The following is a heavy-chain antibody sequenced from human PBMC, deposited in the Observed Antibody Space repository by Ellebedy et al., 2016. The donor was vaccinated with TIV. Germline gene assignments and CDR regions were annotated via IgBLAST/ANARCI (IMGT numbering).Heavy chain of an antibody. CDR3: ARVDSWPPQHYFDS. CDR1: GFKFSDYR. D-gene: IGHD3-9*01. J-gene: IGHJ4*02. CDR2: INQDGNEG. V-gene: IGHV3-7*01. Sequence: GGSLRLXXEASGFKFSDYRMNWVRQAPGRGLEWVANINQDGNEGYYVDSVEGRFTISRDNAKNSLYLQMSSLRADDTAVYFCARVDSWPPQHYFDSWGQGTLVTVSS.